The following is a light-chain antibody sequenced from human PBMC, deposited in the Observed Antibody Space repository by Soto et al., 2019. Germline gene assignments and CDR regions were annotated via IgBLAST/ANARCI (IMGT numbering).Light chain of an antibody. J-gene: IGKJ2*01. V-gene: IGKV3-20*01. CDR2: GVF. CDR1: QSVRSNY. CDR3: QHYDGSPRT. Sequence: ETVLTQSPGTVSLSPGERATLSCTTSQSVRSNYLAWYQQKPRQAPRLLIYGVFSRATGSPDRFSGSGSGTDFTLTISELEPEDSAVYYCQHYDGSPRTFGQGTKLEI.